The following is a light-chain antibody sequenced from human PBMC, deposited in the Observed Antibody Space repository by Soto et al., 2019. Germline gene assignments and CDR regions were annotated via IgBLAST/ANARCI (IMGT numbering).Light chain of an antibody. CDR2: GSL. V-gene: IGKV1-39*01. Sequence: DIQMTQSPSSLSASVGDRVTISCRASEGISTYLNWYHQKPGQAPKLLIYGSLNLQSGVPSRFSGSGSGTHFTLTINSLQPEDFATYYCQQSYTYPNTFGPGTTVEVK. CDR3: QQSYTYPNT. CDR1: EGISTY. J-gene: IGKJ1*01.